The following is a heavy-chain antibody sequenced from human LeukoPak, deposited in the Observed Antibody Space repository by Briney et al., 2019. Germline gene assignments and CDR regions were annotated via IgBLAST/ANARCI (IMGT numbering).Heavy chain of an antibody. D-gene: IGHD5-12*01. Sequence: GGSLRLSCAASGFTFSSYGMHWVRQAPGKGLEWVAFIRYDGSNKYYADSVKGRFTISRDNSKNTLYLQMNSLRAEGTAVYYCAKDLVDIVATIDHYFGYWGQGTLVTVSS. V-gene: IGHV3-30*02. J-gene: IGHJ4*02. CDR3: AKDLVDIVATIDHYFGY. CDR2: IRYDGSNK. CDR1: GFTFSSYG.